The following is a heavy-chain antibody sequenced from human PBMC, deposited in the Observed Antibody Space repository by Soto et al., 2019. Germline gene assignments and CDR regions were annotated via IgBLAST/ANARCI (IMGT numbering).Heavy chain of an antibody. Sequence: EVQLLESGGGLVQPGGSLRLSCAASGFTFSSYDMSWVRQAPGKGLEWVSAISGSGGSTYYADSVKGRFTISRDNSKNTLYLQMNSLRAEDTAIYYCAKGTIAVASDYYGMDFWGQRTPVTVSS. J-gene: IGHJ6*02. V-gene: IGHV3-23*01. CDR1: GFTFSSYD. CDR2: ISGSGGST. D-gene: IGHD6-19*01. CDR3: AKGTIAVASDYYGMDF.